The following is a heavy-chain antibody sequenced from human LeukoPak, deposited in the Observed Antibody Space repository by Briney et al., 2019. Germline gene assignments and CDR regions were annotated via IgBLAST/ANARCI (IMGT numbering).Heavy chain of an antibody. Sequence: ASVTVSCKASGYTFTGYYMHWVRQAPGQGLEWMGWINPNSGGTNYAQKFQGRVTMTRDTSVTTAYMELSRLESGDTAVYYCARTGRTGDYYEGCDYWGQGTLVTVSS. CDR2: INPNSGGT. J-gene: IGHJ4*02. D-gene: IGHD7-27*01. V-gene: IGHV1-2*02. CDR3: ARTGRTGDYYEGCDY. CDR1: GYTFTGYY.